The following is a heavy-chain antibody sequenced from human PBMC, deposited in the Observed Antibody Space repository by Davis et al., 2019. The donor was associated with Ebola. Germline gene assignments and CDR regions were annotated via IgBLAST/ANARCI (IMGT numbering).Heavy chain of an antibody. CDR3: AREMRGTADGH. D-gene: IGHD1/OR15-1a*01. J-gene: IGHJ4*02. Sequence: PGGSLRLSCAASGFTFSNYWMTWVRQAPGKGLEWVANIKQDGSAKPYVGSVKGRFTISRDNAKNSLYLQMNSLRVEDTAMYYCAREMRGTADGHWGQGTLVTVSS. CDR1: GFTFSNYW. V-gene: IGHV3-7*01. CDR2: IKQDGSAK.